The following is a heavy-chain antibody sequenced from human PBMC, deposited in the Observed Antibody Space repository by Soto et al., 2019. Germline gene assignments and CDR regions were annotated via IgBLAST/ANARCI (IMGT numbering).Heavy chain of an antibody. CDR3: AREVQVHTPAFVY. D-gene: IGHD3-10*01. V-gene: IGHV1-69*19. CDR1: GGTLNTYA. J-gene: IGHJ4*02. Sequence: QVQLVQSGAEMKKPGSSVKVSCQSSGGTLNTYAMNWVRQAPGHGPEWMGDVSPMFGAANYAPKFQGTVTITADESTGTSYMQLSSLTSEDTALYFCAREVQVHTPAFVYWGQGTLVTVSS. CDR2: VSPMFGAA.